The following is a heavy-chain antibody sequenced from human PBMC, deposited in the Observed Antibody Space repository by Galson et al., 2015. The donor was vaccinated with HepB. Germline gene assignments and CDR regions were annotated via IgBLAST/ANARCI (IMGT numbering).Heavy chain of an antibody. CDR3: ARAQQLAGR. D-gene: IGHD6-13*01. J-gene: IGHJ4*02. V-gene: IGHV3-30-3*01. Sequence: SLRLSCAASGFTFSSYAMHWVRQAPGKGLEWVAVISYDGSNKYYADSVKGRFTISRDNSKNTLYLQMSSLRAEDTAVYYCARAQQLAGRWGQGTLVTVSS. CDR1: GFTFSSYA. CDR2: ISYDGSNK.